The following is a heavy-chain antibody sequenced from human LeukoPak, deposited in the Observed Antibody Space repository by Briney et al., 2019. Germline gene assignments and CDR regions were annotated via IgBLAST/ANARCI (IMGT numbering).Heavy chain of an antibody. V-gene: IGHV4-34*01. CDR2: INHSGST. CDR3: ARGRTTETTFYYYYHGMDV. Sequence: PAETLSLTCAVYGGSFSAYYWSWIRQPPGKGLEWIGEINHSGSTNYNPSLKNRVTISVDTSKNQFSLKLRFVTAADTAVYYCARGRTTETTFYYYYHGMDVWGQGTTVTVSS. D-gene: IGHD4-11*01. CDR1: GGSFSAYY. J-gene: IGHJ6*02.